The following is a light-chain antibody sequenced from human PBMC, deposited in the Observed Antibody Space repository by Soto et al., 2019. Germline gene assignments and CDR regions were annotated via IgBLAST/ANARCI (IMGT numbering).Light chain of an antibody. CDR3: QQYNDNWPT. Sequence: DIQMTQSPSSVSAFVGDRVIINCRASQGITIWLAWYQQKPGKAPKLLIETASSLQSGVPSRFSGSGSGTDFNLTITGLQPEDCAVYYCQQYNDNWPTFGQGTKVDIK. J-gene: IGKJ1*01. CDR2: TAS. CDR1: QGITIW. V-gene: IGKV1-12*01.